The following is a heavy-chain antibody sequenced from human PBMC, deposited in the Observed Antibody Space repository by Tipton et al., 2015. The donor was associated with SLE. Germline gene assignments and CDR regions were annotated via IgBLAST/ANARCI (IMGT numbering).Heavy chain of an antibody. CDR2: IYSSGST. Sequence: SLRLSCAASGFTVSSNYMSWVRQAPGKGLEWVSVIYSSGSTYYADSVKGRFTISRDNSKNTLYLQMNSLRADDTAVYYCARGSTVTTFYFDYWGQGTLVTVSS. J-gene: IGHJ4*02. V-gene: IGHV3-53*05. D-gene: IGHD4-17*01. CDR3: ARGSTVTTFYFDY. CDR1: GFTVSSNY.